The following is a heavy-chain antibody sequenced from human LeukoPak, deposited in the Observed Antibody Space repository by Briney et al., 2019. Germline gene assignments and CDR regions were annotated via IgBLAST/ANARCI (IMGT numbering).Heavy chain of an antibody. V-gene: IGHV3-23*01. J-gene: IGHJ4*02. D-gene: IGHD3-22*01. Sequence: GGSLRLSCVASRFTFSSFAMNWVRQSPGKGLEWVSTLTGDGGRAYYADSVKGRFTVSRDNSNNTLFLHMHSLRGDDTAVYYCAKGTYFDSGASPYWGQGTLVVVSS. CDR1: RFTFSSFA. CDR3: AKGTYFDSGASPY. CDR2: LTGDGGRA.